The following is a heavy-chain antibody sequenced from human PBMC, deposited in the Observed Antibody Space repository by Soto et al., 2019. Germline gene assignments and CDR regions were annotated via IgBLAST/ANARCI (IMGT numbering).Heavy chain of an antibody. Sequence: QVQLVQSGAEVKKPGSSVKVSCKAFGGTFSSYAITWGRQAPGQGLEWMGGIIPIFGTANYAQKIQGRVTITADESLTTAYRELSSLRSEDTAVYYCARDFPSSSSDPWGQGTLVTISS. CDR1: GGTFSSYA. V-gene: IGHV1-69*01. CDR3: ARDFPSSSSDP. J-gene: IGHJ5*02. CDR2: IIPIFGTA.